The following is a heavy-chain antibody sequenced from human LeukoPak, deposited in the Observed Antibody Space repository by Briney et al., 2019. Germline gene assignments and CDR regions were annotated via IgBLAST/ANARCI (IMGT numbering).Heavy chain of an antibody. J-gene: IGHJ3*02. V-gene: IGHV4-30-4*08. Sequence: SETLSLTCTVSGGSISSGDYYWSWIRQPPGKGLEWIGYIYYSGSTYYNPSLKSRVTISVDTSKNQFSLKLSSVTAADTAVYYCARGSDIQDAFDIWGQGTMVTVSS. CDR1: GGSISSGDYY. D-gene: IGHD3-9*01. CDR2: IYYSGST. CDR3: ARGSDIQDAFDI.